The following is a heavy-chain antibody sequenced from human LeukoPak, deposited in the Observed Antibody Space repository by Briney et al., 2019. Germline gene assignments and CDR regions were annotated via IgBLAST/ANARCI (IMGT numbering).Heavy chain of an antibody. Sequence: PGGSLRLSCAASGFTFSNYAMSWVRQAPGKGLEWVSFISGSGENTHYADSVKGRFTLSRDNSKNTLDLQMNSLTAEDTAVYYCAKSDLFDFWTGYHYYMDVWGKGTTVTVSS. J-gene: IGHJ6*03. D-gene: IGHD3/OR15-3a*01. CDR1: GFTFSNYA. V-gene: IGHV3-23*01. CDR3: AKSDLFDFWTGYHYYMDV. CDR2: ISGSGENT.